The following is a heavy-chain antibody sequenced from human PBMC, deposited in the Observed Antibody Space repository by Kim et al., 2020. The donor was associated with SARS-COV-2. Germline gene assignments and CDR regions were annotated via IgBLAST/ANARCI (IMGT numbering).Heavy chain of an antibody. V-gene: IGHV3-21*01. CDR2: ISSSSSYI. CDR3: ARALSWGSGSPFDN. Sequence: GGSLRLSCAASGFTFSSYSMNWVRQAPGKGLEWVSSISSSSSYIYYADSVKGRFTISRDNAKNSLYLQMNSLRAEDTAVYYCARALSWGSGSPFDNWGQGTMVTVSS. D-gene: IGHD3-10*01. J-gene: IGHJ4*02. CDR1: GFTFSSYS.